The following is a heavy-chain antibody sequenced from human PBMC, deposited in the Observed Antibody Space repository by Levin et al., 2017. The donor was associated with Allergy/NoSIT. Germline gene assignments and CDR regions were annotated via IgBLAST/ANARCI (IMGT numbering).Heavy chain of an antibody. V-gene: IGHV4-59*01. CDR3: ARVLLMGPRAFDI. D-gene: IGHD3-16*01. CDR2: IYYSGST. CDR1: GGSISSYY. J-gene: IGHJ3*02. Sequence: SQTLSLTCTVSGGSISSYYWSWIRQPPGKGLEWIGYIYYSGSTNYNPSLKSRVTISVDTSKNQFSLKLSSVTAADTAVYYCARVLLMGPRAFDIWGQGTMVTVSS.